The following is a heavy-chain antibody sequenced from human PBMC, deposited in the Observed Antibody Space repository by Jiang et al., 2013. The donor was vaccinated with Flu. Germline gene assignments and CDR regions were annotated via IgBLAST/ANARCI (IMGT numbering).Heavy chain of an antibody. J-gene: IGHJ4*02. D-gene: IGHD5-18*01. CDR3: AKDLRAAMAPYYFDY. CDR2: ISGSGGST. Sequence: VQLLESGGGLVQPGGSLRLSCAASGFTFSSYAMSWVRQAPGKGLEWVSAISGSGGSTYYADSVKGRFTISRDNSKNTLYLQMNSLRAEDTAVYYCAKDLRAAMAPYYFDYWGQGTLVHRLL. V-gene: IGHV3-23*01. CDR1: GFTFSSYA.